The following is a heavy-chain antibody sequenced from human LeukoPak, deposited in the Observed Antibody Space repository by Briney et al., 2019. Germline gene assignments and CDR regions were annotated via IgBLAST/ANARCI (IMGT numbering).Heavy chain of an antibody. CDR2: IYSGGNT. CDR3: ATLRGDFDY. CDR1: GFIVSSNY. V-gene: IGHV3-53*01. J-gene: IGHJ4*02. Sequence: GGSLRLSCAASGFIVSSNYMSWVRQAPGKGLEWVSVIYSGGNTYYTDSVKGRFTISRDNSKNTLYLQMTSLRAEDTAMYYCATLRGDFDYWGQGALDTVSS.